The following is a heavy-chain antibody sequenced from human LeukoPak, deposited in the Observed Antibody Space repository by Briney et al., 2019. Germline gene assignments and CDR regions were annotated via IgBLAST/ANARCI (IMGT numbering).Heavy chain of an antibody. V-gene: IGHV3-7*04. J-gene: IGHJ3*01. Sequence: GGPLRLSCAASGFTFRTYWMAWVRQFPGKRLEWVANIKYDGIEKYHVDSVKGRFTISRDNAKNSLYLQMNSLRTEDTAVYYCVRDTVVVPQGDAFDLWGQGTMVTVSS. D-gene: IGHD2-2*01. CDR3: VRDTVVVPQGDAFDL. CDR2: IKYDGIEK. CDR1: GFTFRTYW.